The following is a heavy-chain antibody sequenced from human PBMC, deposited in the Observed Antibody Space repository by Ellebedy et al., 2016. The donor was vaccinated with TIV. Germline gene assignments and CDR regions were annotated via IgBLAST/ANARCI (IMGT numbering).Heavy chain of an antibody. CDR2: IYYSGST. V-gene: IGHV4-39*01. Sequence: MPSETLSLTCTVSGGSISSSSYYRGWIRQPQGKGLEWIGSIYYSGSTYYNPSLKSRVTISVDTSKNQFSLKLISVTAADTAVYYCARQGYRGYSYGATYTPFDYWGQGTLVTVSS. D-gene: IGHD5-18*01. J-gene: IGHJ4*02. CDR1: GGSISSSSYY. CDR3: ARQGYRGYSYGATYTPFDY.